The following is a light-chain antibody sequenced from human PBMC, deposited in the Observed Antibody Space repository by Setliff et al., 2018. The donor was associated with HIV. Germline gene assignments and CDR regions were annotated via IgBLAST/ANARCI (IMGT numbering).Light chain of an antibody. V-gene: IGLV2-14*01. CDR1: SSDIGGYNF. CDR2: EVT. J-gene: IGLJ1*01. CDR3: SSYTSSSPDV. Sequence: QSVLTQPASVSGSPGQSITISCTGTSSDIGGYNFVSWYQHHPGKAPKLMIYEVTNRPSGVSNRFSGSKSGNTASLTISGLQADDEADYYCSSYTSSSPDVFGTGIKVTVL.